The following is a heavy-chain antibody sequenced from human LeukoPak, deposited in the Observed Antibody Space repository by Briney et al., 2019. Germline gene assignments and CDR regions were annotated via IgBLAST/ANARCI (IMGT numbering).Heavy chain of an antibody. J-gene: IGHJ4*02. CDR3: ATSPAQYSSSWYYFDY. CDR2: FDPEDGET. V-gene: IGHV1-24*01. Sequence: ASVKVSCKVSGYTLTELSMHWVRQAPGKGLEWMGGFDPEDGETIYAQKFQGRVTMTEDTSTDTAYMHLSSLSSEDTAVSCCATSPAQYSSSWYYFDYWGQGTLVTVSS. CDR1: GYTLTELS. D-gene: IGHD6-13*01.